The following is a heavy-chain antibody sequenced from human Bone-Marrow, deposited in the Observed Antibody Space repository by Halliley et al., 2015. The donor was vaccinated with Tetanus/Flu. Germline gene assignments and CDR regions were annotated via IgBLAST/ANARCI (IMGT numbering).Heavy chain of an antibody. CDR2: ISGGGGST. V-gene: IGHV3-53*03. D-gene: IGHD2-21*01. CDR1: GFTVSSNY. CDR3: AKDRGEGRIYFDH. J-gene: IGHJ4*02. Sequence: SLRLSCAASGFTVSSNYMSWVRQAPGKGLEWVSLISGGGGSTYYGDSVEGRFTISRDNSRNTLYLQMNSLRAEDTAIYYCAKDRGEGRIYFDHWGPGTLVTVSS.